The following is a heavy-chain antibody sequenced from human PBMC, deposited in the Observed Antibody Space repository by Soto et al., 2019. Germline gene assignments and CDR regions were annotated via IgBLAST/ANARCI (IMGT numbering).Heavy chain of an antibody. D-gene: IGHD1-26*01. CDR3: AGFGSRGRFDY. J-gene: IGHJ4*02. CDR2: IIPIFGTA. Sequence: QVQLVQSGAEVKKPGSSVKVSCKASVGTFSSYAISWVRQDPGQGLEWMGGIIPIFGTANYAQKFQGRVTITADESTSTAYMELSSLRSEDTAVYYCAGFGSRGRFDYWGQGSLVTVSS. CDR1: VGTFSSYA. V-gene: IGHV1-69*12.